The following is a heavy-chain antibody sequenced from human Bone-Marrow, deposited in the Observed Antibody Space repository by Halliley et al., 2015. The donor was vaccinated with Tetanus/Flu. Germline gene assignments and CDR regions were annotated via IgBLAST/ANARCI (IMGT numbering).Heavy chain of an antibody. D-gene: IGHD3-10*01. Sequence: SLRLSCAASGFGFSGSDMNWVRQASGKGLEWVGHIRSKANNYATAYAESMKGRFIISRDDSENTAYLQMDSLQTEDTAVYYCSRSSAFLPPSAFGGVYYFYGLDVWGQGTTVTVSS. CDR3: SRSSAFLPPSAFGGVYYFYGLDV. V-gene: IGHV3-73*01. CDR2: IRSKANNYAT. J-gene: IGHJ6*02. CDR1: GFGFSGSD.